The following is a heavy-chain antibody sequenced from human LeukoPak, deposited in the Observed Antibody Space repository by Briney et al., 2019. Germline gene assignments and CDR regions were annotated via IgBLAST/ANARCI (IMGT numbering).Heavy chain of an antibody. D-gene: IGHD1-26*01. J-gene: IGHJ4*02. CDR3: TRDHVGATVEFDS. V-gene: IGHV3-48*03. Sequence: SGGSLRLSCEASGFFFRNYNLNWVRQAPGKGLEWVSYISSDGTSIYYADSVKGRFTISRDNAENSLYLQMNSLRVEDAAVYYCTRDHVGATVEFDSWGQGTLVTVSS. CDR1: GFFFRNYN. CDR2: ISSDGTSI.